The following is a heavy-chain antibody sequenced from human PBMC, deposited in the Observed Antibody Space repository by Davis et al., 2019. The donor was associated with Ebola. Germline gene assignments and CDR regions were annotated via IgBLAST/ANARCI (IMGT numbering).Heavy chain of an antibody. CDR2: IWYDGSNK. J-gene: IGHJ4*02. CDR1: GFTFSSYG. V-gene: IGHV3-33*01. Sequence: GESLKISCAASGFTFSSYGMHWVRQAPGKGLEWVAVIWYDGSNKYYADSVKGRFTISRDNSKNTLYLQMNSLRAEDTAVYYCARDKTGTGSYSPGMNWGQGTLVTVSS. D-gene: IGHD2-15*01. CDR3: ARDKTGTGSYSPGMN.